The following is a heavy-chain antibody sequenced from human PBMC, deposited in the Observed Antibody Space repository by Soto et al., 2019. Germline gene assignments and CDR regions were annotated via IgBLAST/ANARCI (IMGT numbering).Heavy chain of an antibody. V-gene: IGHV4-4*02. Sequence: QVQLQESGPGLVKPAGTLSLTCAVSGGSIRSSNWWSWLRHPPGKGLEWIGAIYHSGSTNYNPPPKIRVTLSVDQAKHQFSLKLSSVTAAATAVYYCSRVRGGYYYAMDVWGQGTTVTVSS. CDR1: GGSIRSSNW. CDR3: SRVRGGYYYAMDV. J-gene: IGHJ6*02. D-gene: IGHD3-10*02. CDR2: IYHSGST.